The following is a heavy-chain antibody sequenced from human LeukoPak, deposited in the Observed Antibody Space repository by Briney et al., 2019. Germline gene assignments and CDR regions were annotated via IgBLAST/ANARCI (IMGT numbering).Heavy chain of an antibody. D-gene: IGHD6-6*01. CDR2: INHSGST. CDR1: GGSFSGYY. V-gene: IGHV4-34*01. CDR3: ARQYPKQLGRYYYYYMDV. J-gene: IGHJ6*03. Sequence: SETLSLTCAVYGGSFSGYYWSWIRQPPGKGLEWIGEINHSGSTNYNPSLKSRVTISVDTSKNQFSLKLSSVTAADTAVYYCARQYPKQLGRYYYYYMDVWGKGTTVTVSS.